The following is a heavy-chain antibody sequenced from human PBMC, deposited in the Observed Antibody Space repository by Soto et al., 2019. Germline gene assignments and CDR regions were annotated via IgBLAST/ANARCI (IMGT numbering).Heavy chain of an antibody. CDR1: GYTLTELS. CDR3: ATSGYCISTSCYENPPNWFGP. D-gene: IGHD2-2*01. J-gene: IGHJ5*02. Sequence: ASVKVSCKVSGYTLTELSMHWVRQAPGKGLEWMGCFSAEDGETNYAQKFQGRVTMTEDTSTDTAYMELSSLRSEDTAVYYCATSGYCISTSCYENPPNWFGPWGQGTLVTVSS. V-gene: IGHV1-24*01. CDR2: FSAEDGET.